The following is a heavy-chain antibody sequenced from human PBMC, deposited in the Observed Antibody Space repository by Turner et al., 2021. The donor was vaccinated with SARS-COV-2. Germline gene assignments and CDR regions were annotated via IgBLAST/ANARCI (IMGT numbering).Heavy chain of an antibody. CDR2: ISATGGST. V-gene: IGHV3-23*01. J-gene: IGHJ4*02. CDR3: AKSDRVWLVIGPRGVCYFDY. Sequence: EVQLLESGGGLVQPGGSPRLSCAASGFTFSSYAMSWVRQAPGMGLEWVSAISATGGSTYYADSVKGRFTISRDNSKNTLYLQMNSLRAEDTAVYYCAKSDRVWLVIGPRGVCYFDYWGQGTLVTVSS. CDR1: GFTFSSYA. D-gene: IGHD6-19*01.